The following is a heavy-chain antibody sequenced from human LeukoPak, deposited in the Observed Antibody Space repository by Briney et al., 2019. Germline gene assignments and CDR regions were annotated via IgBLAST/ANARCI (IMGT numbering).Heavy chain of an antibody. V-gene: IGHV1-8*01. CDR3: ASSSKYYDFWSGYSGGMDWFDP. D-gene: IGHD3-3*01. CDR1: GYTFTSYD. Sequence: ASVKVSCKASGYTFTSYDINWVRQATGQGLEWMGWMNPNSGNTGYAQKFRGRVTVTRNTSISTAYMELSSLRSEDTAVYYCASSSKYYDFWSGYSGGMDWFDPWGQGTLVTVSS. CDR2: MNPNSGNT. J-gene: IGHJ5*02.